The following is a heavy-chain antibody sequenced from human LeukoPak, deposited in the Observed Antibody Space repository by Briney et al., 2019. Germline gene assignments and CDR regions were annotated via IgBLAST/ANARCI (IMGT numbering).Heavy chain of an antibody. CDR3: ARGPPYIVVVTAIGFFDY. J-gene: IGHJ4*02. CDR2: IYYSGST. Sequence: SETLSLTCTVSGGSISSSSYYWGWIRQPPGKGLEWIGSIYYSGSTYYNPSLKSRVTISVDTSKNQFSLKLSSVTAADTAVYYCARGPPYIVVVTAIGFFDYWGQGTLVTVSS. CDR1: GGSISSSSYY. D-gene: IGHD2-21*02. V-gene: IGHV4-39*01.